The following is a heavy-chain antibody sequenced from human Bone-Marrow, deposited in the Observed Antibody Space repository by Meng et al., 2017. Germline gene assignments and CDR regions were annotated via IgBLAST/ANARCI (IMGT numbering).Heavy chain of an antibody. V-gene: IGHV4-30-2*01. CDR2: IYHSGST. J-gene: IGHJ4*02. CDR3: ARYSSSSLAFGF. Sequence: QLQLQESGSGPLKPSHTLSLTCAVSGDSISSGGYSWVWIRQPPGKGLVWIGYIYHSGSTYFNPSLKSRVTVSVDRSKNQFSLNLSSVTAADTAVYYCARYSSSSLAFGFWGQGTLVTVSS. CDR1: GDSISSGGYS. D-gene: IGHD6-6*01.